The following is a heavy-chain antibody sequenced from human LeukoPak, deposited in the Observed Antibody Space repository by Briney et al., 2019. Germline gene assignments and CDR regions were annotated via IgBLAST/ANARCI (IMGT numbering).Heavy chain of an antibody. CDR2: T. Sequence: TYYADPVKGRFTISRRNSENTLYLQMNGLRVEDTAVYYCTSSSPTSYSDYWGQGTLVTVSS. J-gene: IGHJ4*02. D-gene: IGHD6-13*01. CDR3: TSSSPTSYSDY. V-gene: IGHV3-53*04.